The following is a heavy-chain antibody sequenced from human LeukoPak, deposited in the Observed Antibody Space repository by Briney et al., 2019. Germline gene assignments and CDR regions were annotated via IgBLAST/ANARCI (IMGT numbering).Heavy chain of an antibody. CDR2: IRYDGSNK. CDR3: AKDRMYYDFWSGYSVDAFDI. J-gene: IGHJ3*02. Sequence: PGGSLRLSCAASGFTFSSYGMHWVRQAPGKGLEWVAFIRYDGSNKYYADSVKGRFTISRDNSKNTPYLQMNSLRAEDTAVYYCAKDRMYYDFWSGYSVDAFDIWGQGTIVTVSS. CDR1: GFTFSSYG. D-gene: IGHD3-3*01. V-gene: IGHV3-30*02.